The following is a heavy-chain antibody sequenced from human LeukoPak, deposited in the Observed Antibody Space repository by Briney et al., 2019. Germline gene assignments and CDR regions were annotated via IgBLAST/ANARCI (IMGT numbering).Heavy chain of an antibody. D-gene: IGHD6-13*01. CDR2: ISYDGSNK. V-gene: IGHV3-30*18. Sequence: PGGSLRLSCAASGFTFSSYGMHWVRQAPGKGLEWVAVISYDGSNKYYADSVKGRFTISRDNSKNTLYLQMNSLRAEDTAVYYCAKGRGIAAAGTGYYFDYWGQGTLVTVSS. J-gene: IGHJ4*02. CDR1: GFTFSSYG. CDR3: AKGRGIAAAGTGYYFDY.